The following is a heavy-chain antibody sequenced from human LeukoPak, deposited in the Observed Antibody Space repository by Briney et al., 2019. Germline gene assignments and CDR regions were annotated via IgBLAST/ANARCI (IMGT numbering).Heavy chain of an antibody. V-gene: IGHV4-34*01. CDR2: INHSGST. D-gene: IGHD6-19*01. CDR1: GGSFSGYY. Sequence: SETLSLTCAVYGGSFSGYYWSWIRQPPGKGLEWIGEINHSGSTNYNPSLKSRVTISVDTSKNQFPLKLSSVTAADTAVYYCARVGGVAGTTLFYYYYGMDVWGQGTTVTVSS. J-gene: IGHJ6*02. CDR3: ARVGGVAGTTLFYYYYGMDV.